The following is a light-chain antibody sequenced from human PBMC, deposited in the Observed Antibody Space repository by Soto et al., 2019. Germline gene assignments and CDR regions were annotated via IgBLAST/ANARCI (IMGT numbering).Light chain of an antibody. Sequence: QAVVTQPPSASGTPGHRVTISCSGSSSNIGSNTVNWYQQLSGTAPKLLIYSNNQRPSGVPDRFSGSQSGTSASLAISGLQSGDEADYYCAAWDDSLNGVTFGGGTKLTVL. CDR3: AAWDDSLNGVT. CDR2: SNN. J-gene: IGLJ2*01. V-gene: IGLV1-44*01. CDR1: SSNIGSNT.